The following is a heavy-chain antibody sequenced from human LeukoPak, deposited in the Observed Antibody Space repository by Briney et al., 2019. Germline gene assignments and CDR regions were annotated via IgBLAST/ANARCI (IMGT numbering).Heavy chain of an antibody. CDR3: ARARIAVAGALTAFDY. CDR2: INGDGSTT. V-gene: IGHV3-74*01. J-gene: IGHJ4*02. CDR1: GFTFSSYW. Sequence: GGSLRLSCAAPGFTFSSYWMHWVRHAPRQGLWWVSRINGDGSTTNYADSVKGRFTISRDNARYSLYLQMNSLRVEDTAVYYCARARIAVAGALTAFDYWGQGTLVTVSS. D-gene: IGHD6-19*01.